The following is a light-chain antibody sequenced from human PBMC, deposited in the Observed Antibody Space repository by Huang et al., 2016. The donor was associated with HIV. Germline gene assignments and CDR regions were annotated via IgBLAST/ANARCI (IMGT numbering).Light chain of an antibody. CDR2: GTS. CDR1: QSVDRS. V-gene: IGKV3-15*01. CDR3: QQYENWPRT. J-gene: IGKJ2*01. Sequence: EIVMTQSPATLSVSPGGRATISCRASQSVDRSLAWYQQKPGHTPRLLIYGTSTGATGIPARFSGSGSETEFTLTISSLQSEDFAVYYCQQYENWPRTFGQGTRLEIK.